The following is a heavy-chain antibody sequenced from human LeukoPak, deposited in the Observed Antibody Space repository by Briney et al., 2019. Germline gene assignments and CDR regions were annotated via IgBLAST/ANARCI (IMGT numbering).Heavy chain of an antibody. V-gene: IGHV4-61*02. J-gene: IGHJ4*02. CDR1: GGSISSDNYS. CDR2: IYTSGST. CDR3: ARDTAMPDY. Sequence: SETLSLTCTVSGGSISSDNYSWSWIRQPAGKGLEWIGRIYTSGSTNYNPSLKSRVTMSVDTSKNQFSLKLSSVTAADTAVYYCARDTAMPDYWGQGTLVTVSS. D-gene: IGHD5-18*01.